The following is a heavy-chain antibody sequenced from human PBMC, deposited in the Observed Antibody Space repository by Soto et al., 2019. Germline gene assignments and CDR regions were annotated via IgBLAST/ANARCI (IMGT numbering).Heavy chain of an antibody. V-gene: IGHV1-8*01. J-gene: IGHJ4*02. CDR3: ARVMGRVDY. Sequence: QVQLVQSGAEVKKPGTSVRISCKTSGYTFTNYDINWVRQAAGQGLEWMGWMNPKSGYTGSARKFQGRVTLTRDNSMTTAYMELSSLRSDDTAVYYCARVMGRVDYWGQGTLVTVSS. CDR2: MNPKSGYT. D-gene: IGHD1-26*01. CDR1: GYTFTNYD.